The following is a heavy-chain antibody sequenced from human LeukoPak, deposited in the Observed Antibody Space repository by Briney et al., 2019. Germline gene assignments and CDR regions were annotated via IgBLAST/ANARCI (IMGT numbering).Heavy chain of an antibody. CDR2: ISSSTSTI. Sequence: PGGSLRLSCAASGFIFSSYSMTWVRQAPGKGLEWVSYISSSTSTIYYADSVKGRFTISRDNAKNSLYLQMNSLRDEDTAVYYCAKTITPFTTNWDNSPGAFDVWGQGTVVTVSS. V-gene: IGHV3-48*02. CDR3: AKTITPFTTNWDNSPGAFDV. CDR1: GFIFSSYS. J-gene: IGHJ3*01. D-gene: IGHD1/OR15-1a*01.